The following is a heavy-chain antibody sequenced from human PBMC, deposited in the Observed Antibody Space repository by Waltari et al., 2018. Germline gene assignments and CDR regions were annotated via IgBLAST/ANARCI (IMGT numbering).Heavy chain of an antibody. CDR2: ISYDGSNK. V-gene: IGHV3-30-3*01. CDR1: GFTFSSYA. CDR3: AREGLVSSSSKYYYYMDV. J-gene: IGHJ6*03. D-gene: IGHD6-13*01. Sequence: QVQLVESGGGVVQPGRSLRLSCAASGFTFSSYAMHWVRQAPGKGLEWVAVISYDGSNKYYADSVKGRFTISRDNSKNTLYLQMNSLRAEDTAVYYCAREGLVSSSSKYYYYMDVWGKGTTVTVSS.